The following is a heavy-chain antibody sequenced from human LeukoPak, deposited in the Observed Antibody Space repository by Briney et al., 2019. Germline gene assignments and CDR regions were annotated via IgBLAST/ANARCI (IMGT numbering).Heavy chain of an antibody. CDR1: GFTFDDYG. Sequence: GGSLRLSCAASGFTFDDYGMSWVRQAPGKGLEWVSGINWNGGSTGYADSVKGRFTISRDNAKNSLYLQMNSLRAEDTALYYCAGYLLYDSSGYYYELGKGFAYWGQGTLVTVSS. D-gene: IGHD3-22*01. CDR2: INWNGGST. V-gene: IGHV3-20*04. CDR3: AGYLLYDSSGYYYELGKGFAY. J-gene: IGHJ4*02.